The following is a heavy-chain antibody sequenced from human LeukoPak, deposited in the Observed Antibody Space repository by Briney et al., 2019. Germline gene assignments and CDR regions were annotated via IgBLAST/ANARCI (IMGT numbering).Heavy chain of an antibody. V-gene: IGHV3-66*01. J-gene: IGHJ6*02. CDR1: GFSVSSYY. D-gene: IGHD1-26*01. Sequence: PGGSLRLSCAASGFSVSSYYMHWVRQAPGKGLEWVSVIYSGGSIYYADSVKGRFIISRDNSKNTLDLQLNSLRAEDTAVYYCAREPPVGRYYYGMDVWGQGTTVTVSS. CDR2: IYSGGSI. CDR3: AREPPVGRYYYGMDV.